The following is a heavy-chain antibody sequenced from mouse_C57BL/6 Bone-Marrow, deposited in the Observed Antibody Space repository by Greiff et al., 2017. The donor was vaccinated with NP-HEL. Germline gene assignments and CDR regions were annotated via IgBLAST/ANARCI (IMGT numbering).Heavy chain of an antibody. CDR1: GYSFTDYN. D-gene: IGHD1-1*01. V-gene: IGHV1-39*01. CDR3: ARSDYYGSSQYYFDY. Sequence: EVKLMESGPELVKPGASVKISCKASGYSFTDYNMNWVKQSNGKSLEWIGVINPNYGTTSYNQKFKGKATLTVDQSSSTAYMQLNSLTSEDSAVYYCARSDYYGSSQYYFDYWGQGTTLTVSS. CDR2: INPNYGTT. J-gene: IGHJ2*01.